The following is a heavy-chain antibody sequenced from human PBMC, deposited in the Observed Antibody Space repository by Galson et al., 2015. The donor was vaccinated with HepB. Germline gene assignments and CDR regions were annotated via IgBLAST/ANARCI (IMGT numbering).Heavy chain of an antibody. J-gene: IGHJ3*02. CDR2: IYNGPTI. V-gene: IGHV3-53*01. CDR3: ARDSTGLGLGQGFDI. D-gene: IGHD5-12*01. Sequence: SLRLSCAASGFSVSNNYMTWVRQAPGKGLEWVSHIYNGPTIHYADFVKGRFSISRDTSKNTVYLHMSGLRADDTAVYFCARDSTGLGLGQGFDIWGQGTTVTVSS. CDR1: GFSVSNNY.